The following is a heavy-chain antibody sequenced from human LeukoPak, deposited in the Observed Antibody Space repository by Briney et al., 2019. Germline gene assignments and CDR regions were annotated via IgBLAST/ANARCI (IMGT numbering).Heavy chain of an antibody. J-gene: IGHJ4*02. D-gene: IGHD1-26*01. CDR2: IRSDSSTK. V-gene: IGHV3-48*01. CDR1: GFSISNYG. CDR3: ARDVSGSFSYDY. Sequence: GGSLRLSCAGSGFSISNYGMNWVRQAPGKGLEWLSYIRSDSSTKYYADSVKGRFTISRDNSRNTLYLQMNSLKPEDTAVYYCARDVSGSFSYDYWGQGTLVTVSS.